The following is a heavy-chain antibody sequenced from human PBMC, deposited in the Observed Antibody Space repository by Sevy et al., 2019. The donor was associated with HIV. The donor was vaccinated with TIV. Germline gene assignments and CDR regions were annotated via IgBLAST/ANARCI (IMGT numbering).Heavy chain of an antibody. Sequence: GGSLRLSCAASGFTFSGPAMHWVRQASGKGLEWVGRIRSKANSYATAYAASVKGRFTISRDDSKNTAYLQMNSLKTEDTAVYYCTRRGDSNYNYYYYGMDVWGQGTTVTVSS. CDR3: TRRGDSNYNYYYYGMDV. CDR2: IRSKANSYAT. D-gene: IGHD4-4*01. J-gene: IGHJ6*02. CDR1: GFTFSGPA. V-gene: IGHV3-73*01.